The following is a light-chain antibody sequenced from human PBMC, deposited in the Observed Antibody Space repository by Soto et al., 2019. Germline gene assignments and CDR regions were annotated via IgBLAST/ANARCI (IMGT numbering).Light chain of an antibody. CDR2: DVS. CDR1: SSDVGGYNY. V-gene: IGLV2-14*01. Sequence: QSALTQPASVSGSPGQSITISCTGTSSDVGGYNYVSWYQQHPGKAPKLMIYDVSNRPSGVSNRFFGSKSGNTASLTISGLQADDEADYYCSSYTSSSTVVFGGGTKLTVL. J-gene: IGLJ2*01. CDR3: SSYTSSSTVV.